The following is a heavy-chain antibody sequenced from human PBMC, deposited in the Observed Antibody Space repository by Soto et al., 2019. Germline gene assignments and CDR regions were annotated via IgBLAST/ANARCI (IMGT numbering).Heavy chain of an antibody. V-gene: IGHV1-18*01. CDR2: ISPYNGNT. D-gene: IGHD5-18*01. Sequence: QVQLVQSGAEVKKPGASVKVSCKASDKTFLSYGISWVRQGPGQGLEWMGWISPYNGNTNYAQKLQGRVTMTTDTSTSTAYMELRRLRSDDTAVYYCATQIDTVIVFRDWGQGTLVTVSS. CDR3: ATQIDTVIVFRD. CDR1: DKTFLSYG. J-gene: IGHJ4*02.